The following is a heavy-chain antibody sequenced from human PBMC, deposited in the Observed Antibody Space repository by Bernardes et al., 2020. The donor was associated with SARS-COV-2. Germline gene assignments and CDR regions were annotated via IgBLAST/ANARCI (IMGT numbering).Heavy chain of an antibody. V-gene: IGHV3-74*01. CDR2: ITNDGTTT. Sequence: GGSLRLSCAASGFTFSNYWMYWVRQAPGKGLVWVSRITNDGTTTWYADSVKGRFTISRDNAKNTLYLQMNSLRVEDTAVYYCTRDVSWGQQLPWGQGTLVTVSS. CDR1: GFTFSNYW. CDR3: TRDVSWGQQLP. D-gene: IGHD6-13*01. J-gene: IGHJ5*02.